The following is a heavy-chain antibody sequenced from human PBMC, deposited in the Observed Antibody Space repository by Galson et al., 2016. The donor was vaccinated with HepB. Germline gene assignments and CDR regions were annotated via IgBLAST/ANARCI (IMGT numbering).Heavy chain of an antibody. CDR3: TTHIVATNYYFDY. Sequence: SLRLSCAASGFTFNNAWMSWVRQAPGKGPEWVGRVRGGPDAGTTDDAAPVKGRFTISRDDSKSMFYLQMNSLKTEDTAVYYCTTHIVATNYYFDYWGRGTLVTVSS. CDR2: VRGGPDAGTT. J-gene: IGHJ4*02. V-gene: IGHV3-15*05. D-gene: IGHD5-12*01. CDR1: GFTFNNAW.